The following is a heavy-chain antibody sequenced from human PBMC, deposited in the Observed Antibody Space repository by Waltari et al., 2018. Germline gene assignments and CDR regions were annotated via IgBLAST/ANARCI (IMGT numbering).Heavy chain of an antibody. CDR2: IAPSVFV. Sequence: EVQLVESGGGLVKPGGSLRLSCAASGFTFSDYHINWVRQAPGKGREWVASIAPSVFVYCPDSLKGRFTISRDNTKTSVFLHIDSLRVEDTAVYYCSRATPTGAGDYWGQGILVTVSS. J-gene: IGHJ4*02. CDR3: SRATPTGAGDY. V-gene: IGHV3-21*02. CDR1: GFTFSDYH. D-gene: IGHD1-1*01.